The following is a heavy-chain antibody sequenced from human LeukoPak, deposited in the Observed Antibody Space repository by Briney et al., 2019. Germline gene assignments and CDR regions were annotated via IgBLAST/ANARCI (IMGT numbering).Heavy chain of an antibody. V-gene: IGHV3-30*14. CDR3: ARIYTSGWPFDY. CDR2: ISLDGSTE. Sequence: QSGGSLRLSCVASGFSLSNFQMYWVRQAPGKGLEWVSIISLDGSTEFYADSVKGRFTISRDNSKNTLYLQMNSLRAEDTAVYYCARIYTSGWPFDYWGQGTLVTVSS. D-gene: IGHD6-19*01. J-gene: IGHJ4*02. CDR1: GFSLSNFQ.